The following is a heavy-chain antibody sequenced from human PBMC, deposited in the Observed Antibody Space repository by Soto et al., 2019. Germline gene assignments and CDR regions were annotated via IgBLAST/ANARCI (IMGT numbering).Heavy chain of an antibody. Sequence: GGSLRLSCAASGFTFSSYSMNWVRQAPGKGLEWVSSISSSSSYIYYADSVKGRFTISRDNAKDSLYLQMNSLRAEDTAVYYCARMDTAMRNWFDPWGQGTLVTVSS. J-gene: IGHJ5*02. CDR1: GFTFSSYS. CDR2: ISSSSSYI. D-gene: IGHD5-18*01. V-gene: IGHV3-21*01. CDR3: ARMDTAMRNWFDP.